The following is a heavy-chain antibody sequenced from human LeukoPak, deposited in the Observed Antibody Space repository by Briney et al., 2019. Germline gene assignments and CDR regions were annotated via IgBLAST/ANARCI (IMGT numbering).Heavy chain of an antibody. D-gene: IGHD5-18*01. V-gene: IGHV3-9*01. CDR3: AKDRYSYGPKYYFDF. J-gene: IGHJ4*02. CDR1: GFTFGDYA. Sequence: GRSLRLSCAASGFTFGDYAMHWVRQAPGKGLEWVSGITWNSDNIAYADSVKGRFTISRDNAKNSLYLQMNSLRAEDTALYYCAKDRYSYGPKYYFDFWGQGTLVSVSS. CDR2: ITWNSDNI.